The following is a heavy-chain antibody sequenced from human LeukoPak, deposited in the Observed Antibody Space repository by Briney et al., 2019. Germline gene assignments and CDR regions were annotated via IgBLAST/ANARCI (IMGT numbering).Heavy chain of an antibody. Sequence: GGSLRLSCEVSGFTFSSYWIHWVRQAPGKGLEWVANIKQDGSEKYYVDSVKGRFTISRDNAKNSLYLQMNSLRAEDTAVYYCARDRRGPFDYWGQGTLVTVSS. V-gene: IGHV3-7*03. CDR1: GFTFSSYW. CDR3: ARDRRGPFDY. CDR2: IKQDGSEK. D-gene: IGHD3-10*01. J-gene: IGHJ4*02.